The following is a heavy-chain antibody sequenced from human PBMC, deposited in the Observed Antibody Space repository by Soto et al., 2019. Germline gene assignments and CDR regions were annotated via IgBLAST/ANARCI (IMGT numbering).Heavy chain of an antibody. D-gene: IGHD3-16*01. CDR3: ARDWFGVDY. V-gene: IGHV1-18*01. CDR1: GYTFTSYG. J-gene: IGHJ4*02. CDR2: INAYNGNT. Sequence: QVQLVQSGAEVKKPGASVKVSCKASGYTFTSYGISSVRQAPGQGLEWMGWINAYNGNTNYAQNLQGRLTMTTDTTTSKAYMERRSLGSDDTAVYYCARDWFGVDYWGQGTLVTVSS.